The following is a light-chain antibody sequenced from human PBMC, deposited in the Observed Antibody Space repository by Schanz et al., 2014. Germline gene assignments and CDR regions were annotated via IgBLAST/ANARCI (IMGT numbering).Light chain of an antibody. J-gene: IGLJ3*02. CDR2: DVS. CDR1: SSDVGGYNY. Sequence: QSALTQPASVSGSPGQSITISCTGTSSDVGGYNYVSWYQQHPGKAPKLMIYDVSNRPSGVSNRFSGSKSGNTASLTLSGLQAEDEADYYCTSYTGSGTLWVFGGGTKLTVL. V-gene: IGLV2-14*01. CDR3: TSYTGSGTLWV.